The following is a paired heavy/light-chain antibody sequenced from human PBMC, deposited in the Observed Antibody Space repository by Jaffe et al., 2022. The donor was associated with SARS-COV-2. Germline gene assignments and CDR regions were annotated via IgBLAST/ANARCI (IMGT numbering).Light chain of an antibody. CDR1: QSVLYSSDNKNH. Sequence: DIVMTQSPDSLAVSLGERATINCKSRQSVLYSSDNKNHLAWYQSKPGQPPKLLIYWASTRESGVPDRFSGSGSGTDFTLTISSLQAEDVAVYYCQQYCSTPFTFGGGTRVEIK. CDR2: WAS. V-gene: IGKV4-1*01. J-gene: IGKJ4*01. CDR3: QQYCSTPFT.
Heavy chain of an antibody. V-gene: IGHV3-23*04. CDR1: GFTFSNYA. Sequence: EVQLVESGGGLVQPGGSLRLSCAASGFTFSNYAMSWVRQAPGKGLEWVSSISGSGITTYYADSVKGRFTISRDDSKNTLSLQMNSLRAEDTALYYCAKGGSFRCSGHMDVWGRGTTVTVSS. CDR2: ISGSGITT. D-gene: IGHD3-10*01. J-gene: IGHJ6*03. CDR3: AKGGSFRCSGHMDV.